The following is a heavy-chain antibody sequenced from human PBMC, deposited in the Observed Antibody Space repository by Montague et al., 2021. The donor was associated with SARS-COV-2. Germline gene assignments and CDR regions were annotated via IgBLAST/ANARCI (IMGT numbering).Heavy chain of an antibody. D-gene: IGHD6-19*01. V-gene: IGHV4-39*01. CDR3: ARRVVGGWSATTPEYDY. J-gene: IGHJ4*02. Sequence: SETLSLTCTVSGGSISSRCYYWSRLRPAPGQGLVWIGSIYYSGSSYYNPNLQSPVTISGDTTKNQFTLKLSSVTAAATAVYYCARRVVGGWSATTPEYDYWGQGTLVTVSS. CDR1: GGSISSRCYY. CDR2: IYYSGSS.